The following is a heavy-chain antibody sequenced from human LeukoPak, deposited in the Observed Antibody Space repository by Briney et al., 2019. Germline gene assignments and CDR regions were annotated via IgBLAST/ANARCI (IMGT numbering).Heavy chain of an antibody. CDR3: AKDLVRGADC. Sequence: PGGSLRLSCEASGFTFSNSAMSWVRQAPGKGLEWVSATTGSGGSTFYADSVRGRFIISRDKSKNTLYLQMNSLRAEDTAMYYCAKDLVRGADCWGQGTLVTVSS. J-gene: IGHJ4*02. CDR1: GFTFSNSA. V-gene: IGHV3-23*01. CDR2: TTGSGGST. D-gene: IGHD3-10*01.